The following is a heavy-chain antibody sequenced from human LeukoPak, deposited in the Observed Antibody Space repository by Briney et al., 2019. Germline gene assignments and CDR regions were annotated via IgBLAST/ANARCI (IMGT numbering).Heavy chain of an antibody. V-gene: IGHV1-2*04. CDR1: GYTFTGYY. CDR2: INPNSGDT. Sequence: GASVKVSCKASGYTFTGYYMHWVRQAPGQGLEWMGWINPNSGDTNYAQKFQGWVTMTRDTSISTAYMELSRLRSDDTAVYYCARSEPVVAARSWFDPWGQGTLVTVSS. CDR3: ARSEPVVAARSWFDP. D-gene: IGHD2-15*01. J-gene: IGHJ5*02.